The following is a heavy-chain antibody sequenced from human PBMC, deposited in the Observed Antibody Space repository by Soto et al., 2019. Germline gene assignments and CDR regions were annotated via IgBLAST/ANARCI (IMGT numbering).Heavy chain of an antibody. CDR1: GFTFNIHN. CDR2: ISSRSSYI. J-gene: IGHJ4*02. V-gene: IGHV3-21*01. CDR3: ARDNVPSDFFDS. D-gene: IGHD2-8*01. Sequence: VGSLRLSCSASGFTFNIHNMNWVRQAPGKGLEWVSSISSRSSYIYYSDSVKGRFTISRDNAKNSLYLQMNSLRAEDTAVYYCARDNVPSDFFDSWGQGTLVTVSS.